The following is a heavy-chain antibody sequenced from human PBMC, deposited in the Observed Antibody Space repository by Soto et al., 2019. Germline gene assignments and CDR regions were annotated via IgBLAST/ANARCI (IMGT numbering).Heavy chain of an antibody. CDR2: ISGGGGST. D-gene: IGHD3-9*01. Sequence: EVQLLESGGGLVQPGGSLRLSCAASGFSFSSYAMSWVRQAPGKGLEWVSGISGGGGSTYYAVSVKGRFTISRDNSKNTLSLQRDSLRVEDTDIYYCAKAGGYDILTGYRSRFDPWGQGTLVTVSS. CDR3: AKAGGYDILTGYRSRFDP. J-gene: IGHJ5*02. CDR1: GFSFSSYA. V-gene: IGHV3-23*01.